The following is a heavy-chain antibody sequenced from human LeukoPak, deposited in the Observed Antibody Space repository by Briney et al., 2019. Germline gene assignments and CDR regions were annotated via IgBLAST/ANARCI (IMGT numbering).Heavy chain of an antibody. CDR2: IYYGGST. CDR3: AREPIAAAGTD. CDR1: GGSISSSSYY. D-gene: IGHD6-13*01. V-gene: IGHV4-39*01. Sequence: TSETLSLTCTVSGGSISSSSYYWGWIRQPPGKGLEWIGSIYYGGSTYYNPSLKSRVTISVDTSKNQFSLKLSSVTAADTAVYYCAREPIAAAGTDWGQGTLVTVSS. J-gene: IGHJ4*02.